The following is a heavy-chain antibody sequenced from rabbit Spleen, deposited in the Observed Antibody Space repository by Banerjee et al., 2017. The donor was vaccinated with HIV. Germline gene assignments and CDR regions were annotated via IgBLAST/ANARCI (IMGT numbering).Heavy chain of an antibody. Sequence: QSLEESGGDLVKPGASLTLTCTASGFSFSGSYYMCWVRQAPGKGLEWIACIYVGSSGNTYSATWAKGRFTCSKTSSTTVTLQMTRLTAADTATYFCARDPAYSSGSGSAIPYLWGQGTLVTVS. CDR3: ARDPAYSSGSGSAIPYL. CDR1: GFSFSGSYY. D-gene: IGHD1-1*01. J-gene: IGHJ3*01. V-gene: IGHV1S40*01. CDR2: IYVGSSGNT.